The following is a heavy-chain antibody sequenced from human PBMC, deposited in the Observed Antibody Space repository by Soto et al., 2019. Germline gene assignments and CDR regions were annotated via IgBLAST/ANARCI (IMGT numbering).Heavy chain of an antibody. J-gene: IGHJ4*02. CDR1: GGSSSSYY. CDR2: IYYSGST. CDR3: ARVGPLRCLDY. D-gene: IGHD4-17*01. V-gene: IGHV4-59*01. Sequence: SETLSLTCTVSGGSSSSYYWSWIWQPPGKGLEWIGYIYYSGSTNYNPSLKSRVTISVDTSKNQFSLKLSSVTAADTAVYYCARVGPLRCLDYWGQGTLVTVSS.